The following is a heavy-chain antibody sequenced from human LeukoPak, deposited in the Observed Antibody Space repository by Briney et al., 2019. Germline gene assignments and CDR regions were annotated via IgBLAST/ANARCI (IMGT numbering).Heavy chain of an antibody. CDR2: IKQDGSET. CDR1: GFTFSNYW. V-gene: IGHV3-7*01. J-gene: IGHJ6*03. Sequence: GGSLRLSCAASGFTFSNYWMSWVRQAPGKGLEWVANIKQDGSETYYVDSVKGRFTVSRDNAKNSLYLQMNSLRAEDTAVYYCAKEGNGGDWNYVSYYYYYMDVWGKGTTVTVSS. CDR3: AKEGNGGDWNYVSYYYYYMDV. D-gene: IGHD1-7*01.